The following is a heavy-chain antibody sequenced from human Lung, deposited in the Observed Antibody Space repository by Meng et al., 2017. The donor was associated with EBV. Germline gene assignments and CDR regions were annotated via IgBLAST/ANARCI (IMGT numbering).Heavy chain of an antibody. CDR3: ARRRGGSGRDC. V-gene: IGHV4-39*01. D-gene: IGHD3-10*01. Sequence: QLQLQESGPGLVKPSETLSLTCTVSGGSISSNGYYWDWVRQPPGKGLEWIGAIYHSGSTSYNPSLQSRVTMFVDTSKNQFSLMLTSVTATDTAVYYCARRRGGSGRDCWGQGTLVTVSS. CDR1: GGSISSNGYY. CDR2: IYHSGST. J-gene: IGHJ4*02.